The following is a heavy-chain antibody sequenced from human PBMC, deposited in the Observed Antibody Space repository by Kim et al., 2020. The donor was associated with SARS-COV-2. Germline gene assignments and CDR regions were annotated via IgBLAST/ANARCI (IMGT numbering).Heavy chain of an antibody. CDR2: INPNSGGT. J-gene: IGHJ6*02. CDR1: GYTFTGYY. V-gene: IGHV1-2*02. D-gene: IGHD3-9*01. CDR3: ARDSTYYDILTGSSRSYYYYGMDV. Sequence: ASVKVSCKASGYTFTGYYMHWVRQAPGQGLEWMGWINPNSGGTNYAQKFQGRVTMTRDTSISTAYMELSRLRSDDTAVYYCARDSTYYDILTGSSRSYYYYGMDVWGQGTTVTVSS.